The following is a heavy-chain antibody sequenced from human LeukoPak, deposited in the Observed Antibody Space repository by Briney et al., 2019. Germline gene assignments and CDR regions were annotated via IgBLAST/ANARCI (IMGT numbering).Heavy chain of an antibody. Sequence: SETLSLTCTASGGSISSYYWSWIRQPPGKGLEWIWYIYYSGSTNYNPSPKSRVIISLDTNKNKSPFQLSSVPAADTPVYYCRSVGATGGDFDYWSQGTPVTVSS. D-gene: IGHD1-26*01. V-gene: IGHV4-59*01. J-gene: IGHJ4*02. CDR1: GGSISSYY. CDR3: RSVGATGGDFDY. CDR2: IYYSGST.